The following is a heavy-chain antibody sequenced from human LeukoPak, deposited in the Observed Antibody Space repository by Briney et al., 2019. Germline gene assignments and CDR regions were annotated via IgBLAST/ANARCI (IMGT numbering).Heavy chain of an antibody. Sequence: GGSLRLSCAASGFTFSSYAMSWVRQAPGKGLEWVSAISGSGGSTYYADSVKGRFAISRDNAKNSLYLQMNSLRAEDTAVYYCAREIRGIAARPNAFDIWGQGTMVTVSS. CDR3: AREIRGIAARPNAFDI. J-gene: IGHJ3*02. CDR1: GFTFSSYA. D-gene: IGHD6-6*01. V-gene: IGHV3-23*01. CDR2: ISGSGGST.